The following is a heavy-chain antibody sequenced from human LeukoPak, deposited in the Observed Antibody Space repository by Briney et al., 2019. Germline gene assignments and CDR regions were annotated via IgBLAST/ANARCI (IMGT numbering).Heavy chain of an antibody. J-gene: IGHJ4*02. V-gene: IGHV3-23*01. Sequence: PGGSLRLSCAASGFTFSSYAMSWVRQAPGKGLEWVSAISGSGGSTYYADPVKGRFTISRDNSKNTLYLQMNSLRAEDTAVYYCASRIVVVPAADYWGQGTLVTVSS. CDR1: GFTFSSYA. CDR3: ASRIVVVPAADY. D-gene: IGHD2-2*01. CDR2: ISGSGGST.